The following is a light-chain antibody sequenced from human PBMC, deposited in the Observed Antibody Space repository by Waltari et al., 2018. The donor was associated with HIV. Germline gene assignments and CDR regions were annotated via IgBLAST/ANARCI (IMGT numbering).Light chain of an antibody. CDR2: GHL. J-gene: IGLJ3*02. CDR3: EAWDDSVTGPV. CDR1: SSNFGTTT. V-gene: IGLV1-44*01. Sequence: QSVLTQPPSASGTPGQRVTLSCSGNSSNFGTTTVIWYQQLPGAAPKLLLYGHLQRPPVVPDRFSGSKSATSASLVISDLHSDDEGTYYCEAWDDSVTGPVFGGGTKLTVL.